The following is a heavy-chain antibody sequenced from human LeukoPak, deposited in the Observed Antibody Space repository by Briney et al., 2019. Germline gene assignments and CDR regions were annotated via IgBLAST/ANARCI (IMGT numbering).Heavy chain of an antibody. J-gene: IGHJ4*02. Sequence: GGSLRLSCSASGFTVSSDYMSWVRQAPGKGLAWLSVIYSGGTTYYADSVKGRFTISRDNSKNTVYLQMNSLRVEDTAMYYCTRGGSVPATRSFDYWGQGTLITVSS. D-gene: IGHD6-19*01. CDR1: GFTVSSDY. CDR3: TRGGSVPATRSFDY. V-gene: IGHV3-66*01. CDR2: IYSGGTT.